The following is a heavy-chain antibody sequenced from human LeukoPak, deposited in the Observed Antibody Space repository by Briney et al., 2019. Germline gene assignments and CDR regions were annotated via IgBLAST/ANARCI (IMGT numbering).Heavy chain of an antibody. V-gene: IGHV3-23*01. D-gene: IGHD1-1*01. Sequence: GGSLRLSCAASGFSFNSYAMAWVRQAPGKGLEWVSTISGSGFGTYYADSVKGRSTISRDNSKNTLYLQMNSLTAEDTAIYYCAKATGTLGNWGQGTLVIVSS. CDR1: GFSFNSYA. J-gene: IGHJ4*02. CDR3: AKATGTLGN. CDR2: ISGSGFGT.